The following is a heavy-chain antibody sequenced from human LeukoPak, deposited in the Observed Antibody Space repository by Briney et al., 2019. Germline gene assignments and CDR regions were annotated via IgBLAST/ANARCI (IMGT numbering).Heavy chain of an antibody. J-gene: IGHJ4*02. CDR2: IGSSSSYI. Sequence: GGSLRLSCATSRFTFSSYSMNWVRQAPGKGLEWVSSIGSSSSYIYYADSVKGRFTISRDNAKNSLYLQMNSLRAEDTAVYYCARDKDSSWYPHFDSWGQGTLVTVSS. V-gene: IGHV3-21*01. CDR1: RFTFSSYS. D-gene: IGHD6-13*01. CDR3: ARDKDSSWYPHFDS.